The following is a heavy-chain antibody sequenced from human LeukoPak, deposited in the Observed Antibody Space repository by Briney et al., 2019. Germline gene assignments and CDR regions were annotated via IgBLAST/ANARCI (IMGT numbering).Heavy chain of an antibody. CDR3: AKVAVLYDSSGFSFLDY. J-gene: IGHJ4*02. Sequence: GGSLRLSCAASGFTFSSYAMNWVRQAPGKGLEWVSAISGSGGSTYYADSVKGRFTISRDNSKNTLYLQMNSLRAEDTAVYYCAKVAVLYDSSGFSFLDYWGQGTLVTVSS. D-gene: IGHD3-22*01. CDR2: ISGSGGST. CDR1: GFTFSSYA. V-gene: IGHV3-23*01.